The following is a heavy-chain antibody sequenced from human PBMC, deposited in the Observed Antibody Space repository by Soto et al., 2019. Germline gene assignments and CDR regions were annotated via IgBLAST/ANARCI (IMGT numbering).Heavy chain of an antibody. Sequence: PGGSLRLSCAASGFTFSSYSMNWVRQAPGKGLEWVSSISSSSSYIYYADSVKGRFTISRDNAKNSLYLQMNSLRAEDTAVYYCARAFTTINSGYDRVDYFDSWGQGTLVTVSS. CDR3: ARAFTTINSGYDRVDYFDS. J-gene: IGHJ4*02. CDR1: GFTFSSYS. CDR2: ISSSSSYI. D-gene: IGHD5-12*01. V-gene: IGHV3-21*01.